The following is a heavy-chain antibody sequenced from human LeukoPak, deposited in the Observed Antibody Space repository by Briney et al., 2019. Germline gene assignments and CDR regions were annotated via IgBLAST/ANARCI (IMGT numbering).Heavy chain of an antibody. CDR1: GFTFSSYA. D-gene: IGHD3-22*01. J-gene: IGHJ4*02. V-gene: IGHV3-23*01. CDR2: ISGSGGST. CDR3: AKADDSSGYYYLIDY. Sequence: GRSLRLSCAASGFTFSSYAMSWVRQAPGKGLEWVSAISGSGGSTYYADSVKGRFTISRDNSKNTLYLQMNSLRAEDTAVYYCAKADDSSGYYYLIDYWGQGTLVTVSS.